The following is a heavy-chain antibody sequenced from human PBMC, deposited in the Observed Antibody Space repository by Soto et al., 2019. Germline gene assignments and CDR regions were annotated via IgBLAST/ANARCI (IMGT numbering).Heavy chain of an antibody. V-gene: IGHV3-23*01. Sequence: PGGSLRLSCAASGFTFSSYAMSWVRQAPGKGLEWVSAISGSGGSTYYADSVKGRFTISRDNSKNTLYLQMNSLRAEDTAVYYCAKGPGIAAAVNNWFDPWGRGTLVTVSS. CDR1: GFTFSSYA. CDR3: AKGPGIAAAVNNWFDP. J-gene: IGHJ5*02. CDR2: ISGSGGST. D-gene: IGHD6-13*01.